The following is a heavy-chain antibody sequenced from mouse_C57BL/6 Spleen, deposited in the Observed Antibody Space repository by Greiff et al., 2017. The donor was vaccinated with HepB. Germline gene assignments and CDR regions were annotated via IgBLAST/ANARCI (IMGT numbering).Heavy chain of an antibody. D-gene: IGHD4-1*01. J-gene: IGHJ1*03. CDR1: GFSFNTYA. CDR3: GRHGGLGRRYFDV. CDR2: IRSKSNNYAT. Sequence: EVQLVESGGGLVQPKGSLKLSCAASGFSFNTYAMNWVRQAPGKGLEWVARIRSKSNNYATYYADSVKDRFTISRDDSESMLYLQMNNLKTEDTAMYYCGRHGGLGRRYFDVWGTGTTVTVSS. V-gene: IGHV10-1*01.